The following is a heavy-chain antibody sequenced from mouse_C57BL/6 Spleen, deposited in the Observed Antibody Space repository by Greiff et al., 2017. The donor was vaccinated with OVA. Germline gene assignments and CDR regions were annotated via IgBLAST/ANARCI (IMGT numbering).Heavy chain of an antibody. V-gene: IGHV1-80*01. J-gene: IGHJ3*01. Sequence: LQESGAELVKPGASVKISCKASGYAFSSYWMNWVKQRPGKGLEWIGQIYPGDGDTNYNGKFKGKATLTADKSSSTAYMQLSSLTSEDSAVYFCARLEDHGGFAYWGQGTLVTVSA. CDR1: GYAFSSYW. CDR3: ARLEDHGGFAY. CDR2: IYPGDGDT.